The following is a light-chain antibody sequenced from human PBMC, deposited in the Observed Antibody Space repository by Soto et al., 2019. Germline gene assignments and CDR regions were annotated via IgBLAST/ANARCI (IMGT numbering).Light chain of an antibody. Sequence: DIQMDQSPSSLSASVGDRVTITCRASQSISTYLNWYQQKPGKDPKLLIYAASSLQSGVASRFNSSGSGKDFTLTLSSLQPEDFASYFCQQSYSNPRTFGQGTKLEIK. J-gene: IGKJ2*02. CDR3: QQSYSNPRT. CDR2: AAS. CDR1: QSISTY. V-gene: IGKV1-39*01.